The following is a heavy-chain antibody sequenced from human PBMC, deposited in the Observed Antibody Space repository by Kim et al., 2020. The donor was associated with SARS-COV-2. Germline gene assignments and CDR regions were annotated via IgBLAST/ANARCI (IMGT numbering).Heavy chain of an antibody. CDR1: GFTFSSYG. Sequence: GGSLRLSCAASGFTFSSYGMHWVRQAPGKGLEWVAVIWYDGSNKYYADSVKGRFTISRDNSKNTLYLQMNSLRAEDTAVYYCAREVITMGWFDTWGQGTLVTVSS. CDR3: AREVITMGWFDT. D-gene: IGHD3-10*01. J-gene: IGHJ5*02. V-gene: IGHV3-33*01. CDR2: IWYDGSNK.